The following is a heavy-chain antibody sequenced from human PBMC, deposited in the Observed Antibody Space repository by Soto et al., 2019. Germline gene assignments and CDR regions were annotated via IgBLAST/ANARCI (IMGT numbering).Heavy chain of an antibody. J-gene: IGHJ4*02. D-gene: IGHD1-26*01. CDR2: IFSNDEK. V-gene: IGHV2-26*01. CDR1: GFSLSNARMG. CDR3: ARIPMSGSYHFDY. Sequence: QVTLKESGPVLVKPTETLTLTCTVSGFSLSNARMGVSWIRQPPGKALEWLAHIFSNDEKSYSTSLKSRLTHPKGPPQSPVVLTMTNMDPVDTATYYCARIPMSGSYHFDYWGQGTLVTVSS.